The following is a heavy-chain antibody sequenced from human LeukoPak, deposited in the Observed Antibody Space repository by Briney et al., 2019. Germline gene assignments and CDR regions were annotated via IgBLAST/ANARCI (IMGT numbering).Heavy chain of an antibody. J-gene: IGHJ4*02. CDR1: GFTFNYYG. Sequence: GGSLRLSCAASGFTFNYYGMHWVRQTPGKGLEWVAVISYDGNTEYYAGSVKGRFTISRDNSKNTLYLQMNSLRGEDTAVYYCARDVDPNTAMVIGGYWGQGTLVTVSS. CDR2: ISYDGNTE. D-gene: IGHD5-18*01. CDR3: ARDVDPNTAMVIGGY. V-gene: IGHV3-30*19.